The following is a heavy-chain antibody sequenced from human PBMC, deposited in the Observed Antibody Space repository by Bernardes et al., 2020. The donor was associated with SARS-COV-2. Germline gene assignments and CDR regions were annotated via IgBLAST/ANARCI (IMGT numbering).Heavy chain of an antibody. D-gene: IGHD5-12*01. J-gene: IGHJ3*01. Sequence: GGSLRVSCAASGFTLSTYEMNWVRQAPGKGLEWVSYIDKTGTTIYYADSVKGRFAISRDNAANSLHLQMNSLRDEDTAVYYCARDGGFRASHSWASIEDSFDLWGQGTTVTVSS. CDR2: IDKTGTTI. V-gene: IGHV3-48*03. CDR3: ARDGGFRASHSWASIEDSFDL. CDR1: GFTLSTYE.